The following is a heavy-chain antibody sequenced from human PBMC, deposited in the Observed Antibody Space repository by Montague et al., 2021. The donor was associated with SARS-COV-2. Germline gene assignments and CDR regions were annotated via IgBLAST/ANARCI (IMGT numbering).Heavy chain of an antibody. V-gene: IGHV4-34*01. CDR2: FSQRGTT. D-gene: IGHD2-2*01. J-gene: IGHJ3*02. CDR1: VSWYSDAY. Sequence: SETLSLTCSRLVSWYSDAYRRCTRLNSSNGIKSFGEFSQRGTTIYNPSVKSGVTISEDTSKNQFYLRLDPVTAADTAVYYCARDRQPVVVPGAGPAGRAFDIWGQGTMVTVSS. CDR3: ARDRQPVVVPGAGPAGRAFDI.